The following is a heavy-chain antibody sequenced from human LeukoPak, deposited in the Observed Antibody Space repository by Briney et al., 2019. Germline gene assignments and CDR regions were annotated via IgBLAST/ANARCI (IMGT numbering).Heavy chain of an antibody. V-gene: IGHV4-34*01. CDR1: GGSFSDHY. D-gene: IGHD3-10*01. J-gene: IGHJ6*03. Sequence: PSETLSLTCAVYGGSFSDHYWNWIRQPPGKGLEWIGEITHSGSTNYNPSLKSRVTISVDTSKTQFSLKLSSVTAADTAVYYCARRLGRKFGERFYYYHYMDVWGKGTTVTISS. CDR2: ITHSGST. CDR3: ARRLGRKFGERFYYYHYMDV.